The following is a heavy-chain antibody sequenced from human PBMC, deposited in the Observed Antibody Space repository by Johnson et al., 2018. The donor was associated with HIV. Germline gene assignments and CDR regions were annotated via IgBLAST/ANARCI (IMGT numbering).Heavy chain of an antibody. CDR2: INWNGGST. V-gene: IGHV3-20*04. J-gene: IGHJ3*02. Sequence: VQLLESGGGVVQPGRSLRLSCAASGFTFDDYGMSWVRQAPGKGLQWVSGINWNGGSTGYADSVKGRFTISRDNAKNSLFLQMNSLRAEDTAMYYCAKDAYTYGPDAFDIWGQWTVVTVS. CDR1: GFTFDDYG. D-gene: IGHD5-18*01. CDR3: AKDAYTYGPDAFDI.